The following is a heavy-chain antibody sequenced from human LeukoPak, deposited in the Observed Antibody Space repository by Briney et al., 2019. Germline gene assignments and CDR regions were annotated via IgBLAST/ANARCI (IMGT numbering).Heavy chain of an antibody. CDR1: GFTFSSYS. CDR2: ISSSSSYI. Sequence: GGSLRLSCAASGFTFSSYSMNWVRQAPGKGLEWVSSISSSSSYIYYADSVKGRFTISRDNAKNSLYLQMNSLRAEDTAVYYCARDSLRYSGYDSLDYWGQGTPVTVSS. V-gene: IGHV3-21*01. CDR3: ARDSLRYSGYDSLDY. J-gene: IGHJ4*02. D-gene: IGHD5-12*01.